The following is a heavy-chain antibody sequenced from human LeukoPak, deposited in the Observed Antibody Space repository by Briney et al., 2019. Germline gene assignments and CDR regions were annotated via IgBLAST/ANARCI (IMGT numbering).Heavy chain of an antibody. D-gene: IGHD6-13*01. CDR2: IYYSGST. J-gene: IGHJ5*02. CDR1: GGSISSYY. CDR3: ARGYSSSWYAFRSNWFDP. V-gene: IGHV4-59*01. Sequence: ASETLSLTCTVSGGSISSYYWSWIRQPPGKGLEWIGYIYYSGSTNYNPSLKSRVTISVDTSKNQFSLKLSSVTAADTAVYYCARGYSSSWYAFRSNWFDPWGQGTLVTVSS.